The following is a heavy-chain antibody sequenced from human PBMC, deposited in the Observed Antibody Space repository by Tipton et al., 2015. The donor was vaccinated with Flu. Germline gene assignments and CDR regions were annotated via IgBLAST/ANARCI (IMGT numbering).Heavy chain of an antibody. CDR2: LYYSGST. D-gene: IGHD1-26*01. J-gene: IGHJ4*02. CDR3: ACRGSCYH. V-gene: IGHV4-39*07. Sequence: TLSLTCTVSDDSISSGRYYWGWIRQPPGKGLEWIANLYYSGSTYYNPSLKSRVTIPMDTSKSHFFLRLTSVTAADTAVYYCACRGSCYHWGQGTLVTVSS. CDR1: DDSISSGRYY.